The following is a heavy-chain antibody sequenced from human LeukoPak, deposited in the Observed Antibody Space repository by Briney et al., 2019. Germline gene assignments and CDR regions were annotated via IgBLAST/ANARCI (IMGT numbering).Heavy chain of an antibody. V-gene: IGHV4-30-4*08. CDR3: ARPYYYDSRIDP. CDR2: MYYSGST. J-gene: IGHJ5*02. CDR1: GGSFSGYY. D-gene: IGHD3-22*01. Sequence: SETLSLTCAVYGGSFSGYYWSWIRQRPGKGLEWIAYMYYSGSTYYNPSLKSRVTMSADTSKNQLSLKLSSVAAADTAVYYCARPYYYDSRIDPWGQGILVTVSS.